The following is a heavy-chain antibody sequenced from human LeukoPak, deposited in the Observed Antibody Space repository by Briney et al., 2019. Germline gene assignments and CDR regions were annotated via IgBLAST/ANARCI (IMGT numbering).Heavy chain of an antibody. J-gene: IGHJ4*02. Sequence: GGSLRLSCAASGFTFSSYWMNWVRQAPGKGLVWVSRIASDGSSTTYADSVKGRFSISRDNAKNTLYLQMNSLRAEDTAVYYCARDTPGSSLDYWGQGTLVTVSS. CDR3: ARDTPGSSLDY. CDR2: IASDGSST. D-gene: IGHD6-13*01. V-gene: IGHV3-74*01. CDR1: GFTFSSYW.